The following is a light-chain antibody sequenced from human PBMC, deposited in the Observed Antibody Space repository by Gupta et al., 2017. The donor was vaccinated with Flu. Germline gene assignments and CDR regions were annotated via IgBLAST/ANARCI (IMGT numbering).Light chain of an antibody. Sequence: PSSLSASVGDRVTITCRASQSILTYLNWYQQRPGQAPRLLIYASSTLQSGVPSRFGGTGSGTAFTLTISRLQPEDFATYYCQQSDSTPLTFGHGTKVHFK. CDR3: QQSDSTPLT. V-gene: IGKV1-39*01. CDR1: QSILTY. J-gene: IGKJ3*01. CDR2: ASS.